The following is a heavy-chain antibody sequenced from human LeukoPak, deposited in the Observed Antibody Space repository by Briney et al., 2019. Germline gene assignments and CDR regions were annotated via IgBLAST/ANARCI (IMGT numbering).Heavy chain of an antibody. V-gene: IGHV4-34*01. Sequence: YNPSLKSRVTISVDTSKNQFSLKLRSVTAADTAVYYCARGIRAEYYDFWSGLGPNYNWFDPWGQGTLVTVSS. D-gene: IGHD3-3*01. J-gene: IGHJ5*02. CDR3: ARGIRAEYYDFWSGLGPNYNWFDP.